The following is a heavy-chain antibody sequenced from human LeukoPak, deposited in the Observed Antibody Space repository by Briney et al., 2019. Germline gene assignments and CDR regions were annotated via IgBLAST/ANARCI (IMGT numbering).Heavy chain of an antibody. J-gene: IGHJ4*02. D-gene: IGHD4-23*01. CDR3: ARHVGSGLYGGNSRRPFDY. Sequence: SETLSLTCTVSGGSISSISNYWGWIRQPPGKGLEWIGSIYYSGSTNYNPSLKSRVTISVDTSKNQFSLKLSSVTAADTAVYYCARHVGSGLYGGNSRRPFDYWGQGTLVTVSS. CDR2: IYYSGST. CDR1: GGSISSISNY. V-gene: IGHV4-39*01.